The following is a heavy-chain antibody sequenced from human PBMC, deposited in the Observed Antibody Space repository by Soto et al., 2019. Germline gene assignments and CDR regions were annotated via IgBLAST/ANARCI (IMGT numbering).Heavy chain of an antibody. CDR2: SRDKVHSHTT. D-gene: IGHD5-12*01. Sequence: EVQLAESGGGLVQPGGSLRLSCAASGFTFSDHYMDWVRQAPGKGLEWVGRSRDKVHSHTTEYAASVKGRFTISRGDSERSLYLQMNGLNTEDTVVYYCARGVVSTGYFDYWGQGTLVTVSS. J-gene: IGHJ4*02. CDR3: ARGVVSTGYFDY. V-gene: IGHV3-72*01. CDR1: GFTFSDHY.